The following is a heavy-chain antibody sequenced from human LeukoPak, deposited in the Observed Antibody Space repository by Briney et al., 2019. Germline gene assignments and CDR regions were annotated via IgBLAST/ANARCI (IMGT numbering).Heavy chain of an antibody. Sequence: GGSLRLSCAASGFTFSSYAMHWVRQAPGKGLEWVAVISYDGSNKYYAGSVKGRFTISRDNSKNTLYLQMNSLRAEDTAVYYCARVSAAGTFVPSGMDVWGQGTTVTVSS. J-gene: IGHJ6*02. V-gene: IGHV3-30*04. CDR3: ARVSAAGTFVPSGMDV. CDR1: GFTFSSYA. CDR2: ISYDGSNK. D-gene: IGHD6-13*01.